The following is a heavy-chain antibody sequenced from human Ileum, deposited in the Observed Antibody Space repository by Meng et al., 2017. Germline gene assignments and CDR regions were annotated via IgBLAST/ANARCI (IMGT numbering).Heavy chain of an antibody. Sequence: GESLKISCAASGFVFSNYWMHWVRQAPGKGPVWVSRSSSDGTRTTYADSVKGRFTITRDDSKNTLYVQMNSLRAEDTALYYCAKDMYNWKSAPEYWGQGNLVHGAS. V-gene: IGHV3-74*01. CDR2: SSSDGTRT. D-gene: IGHD1-20*01. CDR1: GFVFSNYW. J-gene: IGHJ4*02. CDR3: AKDMYNWKSAPEY.